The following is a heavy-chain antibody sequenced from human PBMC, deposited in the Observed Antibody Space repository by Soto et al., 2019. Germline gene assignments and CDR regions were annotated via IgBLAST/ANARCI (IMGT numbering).Heavy chain of an antibody. CDR1: GFTFSSYS. D-gene: IGHD6-13*01. Sequence: PGGSLRLSCAASGFTFSSYSMNWVRQAPGKGLEWVSSISSSSSYIYYADSVKGRFTISRDNAKNSLYLQMNSLRAEDTAVYYCARYQILPAAAGVGYYYYGMDVWGQGTTVTVSS. J-gene: IGHJ6*02. V-gene: IGHV3-21*01. CDR3: ARYQILPAAAGVGYYYYGMDV. CDR2: ISSSSSYI.